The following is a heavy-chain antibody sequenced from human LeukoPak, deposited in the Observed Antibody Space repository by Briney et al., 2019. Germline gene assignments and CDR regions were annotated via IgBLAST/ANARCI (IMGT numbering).Heavy chain of an antibody. CDR3: ARDVSVVWAASGPFDY. D-gene: IGHD6-13*01. CDR1: GYSLSSGYY. V-gene: IGHV4-38-2*02. CDR2: IYHIGST. J-gene: IGHJ4*02. Sequence: SETLSLTCTVSGYSLSSGYYLGWIRQPPGQGLEWIGSIYHIGSTYYSPSLKSRVTILVDTSKNQISLKLSSVTAADTAVYYCARDVSVVWAASGPFDYWGQGTLVTVSS.